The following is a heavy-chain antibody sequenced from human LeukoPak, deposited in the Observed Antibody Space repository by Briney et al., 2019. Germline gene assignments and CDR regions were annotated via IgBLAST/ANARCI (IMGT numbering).Heavy chain of an antibody. CDR3: PGDTGIGVVVYDP. CDR1: GDSVSSNSAA. V-gene: IGHV6-1*01. Sequence: SQTLSLTCAISGDSVSSNSAAWNWVRQSPSRGLEWLGRTYYRSKWYNDYAVSVKSRITINPDTSKNQFSLQLNSVTPEGTAVYYCPGDTGIGVVVYDPWGRGTLVTVSS. D-gene: IGHD2-2*01. J-gene: IGHJ5*02. CDR2: TYYRSKWYN.